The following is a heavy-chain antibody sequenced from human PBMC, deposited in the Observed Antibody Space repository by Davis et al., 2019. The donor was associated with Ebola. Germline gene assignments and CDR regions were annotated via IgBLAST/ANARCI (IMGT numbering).Heavy chain of an antibody. CDR1: GDSIRSTGNY. Sequence: SETLSLTCTVSGDSIRSTGNYWTWIRQHPGKGLEWIGYISYSGNTYYNPSLKSRVSISVDTSESHFSLKLSSVTAADTAIYYCARRLVATYVFDYWGRGTLVTVSS. D-gene: IGHD5-12*01. CDR3: ARRLVATYVFDY. J-gene: IGHJ4*02. V-gene: IGHV4-31*03. CDR2: ISYSGNT.